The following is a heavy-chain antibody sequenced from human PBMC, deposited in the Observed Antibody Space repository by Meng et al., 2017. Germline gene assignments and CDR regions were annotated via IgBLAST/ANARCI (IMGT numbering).Heavy chain of an antibody. CDR3: ARELVVVTATSFDY. CDR1: GFTFSSYW. Sequence: GPLVEAGGGLVQPGGSLRLSCAASGFTFSSYWMHWVRQAPGKGLEWVAVISYDGSNKYYADSVKGRFTISRDNSKNTLYLQMNSLRAEDTAVYYCARELVVVTATSFDYWGQGTLVTVSS. CDR2: ISYDGSNK. J-gene: IGHJ4*02. V-gene: IGHV3-30*01. D-gene: IGHD2-21*02.